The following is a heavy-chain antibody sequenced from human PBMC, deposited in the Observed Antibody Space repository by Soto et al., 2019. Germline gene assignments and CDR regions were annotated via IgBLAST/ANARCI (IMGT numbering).Heavy chain of an antibody. V-gene: IGHV3-48*02. Sequence: EVQLVESGGGLVQPGGSLRLSCAASGFTFSSYSMNWVRQAPGKGLEWVSYISSSSSTIYYADSVKGRFTISRDNAKNSLYLGRNSLRDEDTDVYYGAGTDFWSHRLGSGTEAGAYYYVMDVWCQGTTVTVSS. D-gene: IGHD3-3*01. J-gene: IGHJ6*02. CDR1: GFTFSSYS. CDR3: AGTDFWSHRLGSGTEAGAYYYVMDV. CDR2: ISSSSSTI.